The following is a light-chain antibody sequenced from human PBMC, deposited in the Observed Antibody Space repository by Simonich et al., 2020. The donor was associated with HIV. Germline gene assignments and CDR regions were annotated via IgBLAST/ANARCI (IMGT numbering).Light chain of an antibody. Sequence: DIQMTQSPSSLSAPVGDRVTITCRASQSISSFLNWYLQKPGKAPKLLIYAASSLQSGVPSRFSGSGSGTDFTLTISSLQREDFATYYCQQSYSTPPTFGGGTKVEIK. CDR1: QSISSF. V-gene: IGKV1-39*01. CDR2: AAS. J-gene: IGKJ4*01. CDR3: QQSYSTPPT.